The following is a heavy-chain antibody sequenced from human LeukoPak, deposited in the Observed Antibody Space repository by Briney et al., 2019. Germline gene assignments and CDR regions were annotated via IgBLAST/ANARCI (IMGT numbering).Heavy chain of an antibody. CDR1: GGSINNYY. J-gene: IGHJ4*02. CDR2: IYYRGST. CDR3: ARGGDYGDLRYFDY. V-gene: IGHV4-59*01. D-gene: IGHD4-17*01. Sequence: PSKSLSLTCTVSGGSINNYYWSWIRQPPGKGLEWIGYIYYRGSTNYNPSLKSRVTFSVDTSKNQFSLKLNSVTAADTAVYYCARGGDYGDLRYFDYWGQGTLVTVSS.